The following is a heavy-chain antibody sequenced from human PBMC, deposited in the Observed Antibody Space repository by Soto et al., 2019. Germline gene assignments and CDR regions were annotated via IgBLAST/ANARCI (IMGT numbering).Heavy chain of an antibody. CDR3: ARDPIGGGAPYYFDY. J-gene: IGHJ4*02. CDR2: INPNSGDT. V-gene: IGHV1-2*02. Sequence: ASVKVSCKASGYTFTGYYMHWVRQAPGQGLEWMGWINPNSGDTNQAQKFQGRVTMTRDMSLTTAYMELHRLTSDDTAVYYCARDPIGGGAPYYFDYWGQGSLVTVSS. D-gene: IGHD3-16*01. CDR1: GYTFTGYY.